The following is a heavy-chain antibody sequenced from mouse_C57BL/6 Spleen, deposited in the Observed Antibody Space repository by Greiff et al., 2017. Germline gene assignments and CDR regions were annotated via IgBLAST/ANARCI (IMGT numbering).Heavy chain of an antibody. D-gene: IGHD2-3*01. CDR2: INPSSGYT. V-gene: IGHV1-54*01. J-gene: IGHJ3*01. CDR3: ARDMNTWFAY. Sequence: QVQLQQSGAELVRPGTSVKVSCKASGYAFTNYLIEWVKQRPGQGLEWIGYINPSSGYTKYNQKFKDKATLTADKSSSPAYMQLSSLTYEDSAVYYCARDMNTWFAYWGQGTLVTVSA. CDR1: GYAFTNYL.